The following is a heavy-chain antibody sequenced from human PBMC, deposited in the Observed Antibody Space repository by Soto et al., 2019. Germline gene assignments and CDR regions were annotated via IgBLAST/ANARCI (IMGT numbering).Heavy chain of an antibody. CDR2: IYWDDDK. CDR3: AHRRYYYGSGDLFDY. V-gene: IGHV2-5*02. Sequence: QITLKESGPTLVKPTQTLTLTCTFSGFSLSISGVGVGWIRQPPGKALEWLALIYWDDDKRYSPSLKSRLTLTKYTSKNQVVLTMTNMDPVDTATYYCAHRRYYYGSGDLFDYWGQGTLVTVSS. D-gene: IGHD3-10*01. CDR1: GFSLSISGVG. J-gene: IGHJ4*02.